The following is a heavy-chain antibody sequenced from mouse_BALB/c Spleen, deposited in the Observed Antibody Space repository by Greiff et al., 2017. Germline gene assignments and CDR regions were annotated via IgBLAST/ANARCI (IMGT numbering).Heavy chain of an antibody. CDR3: ARCYYDYDGGLAY. CDR2: INPYNGDT. D-gene: IGHD2-4*01. CDR1: GYSFTGYF. J-gene: IGHJ3*01. Sequence: VQLKQSGPELVKPGASVKISCKASGYSFTGYFMNWVMQSHGKSLEWIGRINPYNGDTFYNQKFKGKDTLTVDKSSSTAHMELRSLASEDSAVYYCARCYYDYDGGLAYWGQGTLVTVSA. V-gene: IGHV1-20*02.